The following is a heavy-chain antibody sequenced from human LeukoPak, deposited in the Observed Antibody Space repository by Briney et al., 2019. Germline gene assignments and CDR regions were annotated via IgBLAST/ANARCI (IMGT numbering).Heavy chain of an antibody. Sequence: GGSLRLSCAASGFTFSTYAMSWVRQAPGKGLEWVSCISGSGGSTFYADSVKGRFTISRDNSKNTLYLQMNSLRAEDTAVYYCAKDRAYYSDSSGYYLVRAYDYWGQGTLVTVSS. J-gene: IGHJ4*02. CDR2: ISGSGGST. CDR3: AKDRAYYSDSSGYYLVRAYDY. D-gene: IGHD3-22*01. CDR1: GFTFSTYA. V-gene: IGHV3-23*01.